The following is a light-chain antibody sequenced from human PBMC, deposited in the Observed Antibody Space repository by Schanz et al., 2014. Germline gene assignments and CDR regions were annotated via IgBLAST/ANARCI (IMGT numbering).Light chain of an antibody. CDR2: DAF. CDR1: QTIGIT. J-gene: IGKJ1*01. Sequence: DIVMTQSPATLSVSPGEGATLSCRASQTIGITLAWYQQKPGQAPRLLIYDAFNRATDIPDRFSGSGSGTDFTLTISSLEPEDFAVYYCKHYDGSSWTFGQGTKVEIK. V-gene: IGKV3D-15*01. CDR3: KHYDGSSWT.